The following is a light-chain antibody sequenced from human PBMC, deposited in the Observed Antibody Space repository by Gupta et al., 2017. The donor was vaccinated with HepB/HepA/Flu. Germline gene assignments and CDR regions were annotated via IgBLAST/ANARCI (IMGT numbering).Light chain of an antibody. CDR2: GAS. V-gene: IGKV3-20*01. Sequence: ENVLTQSPVTLSLSPGERATRSFRASQSVSSSYLDWYQQKPGQAPRLLIYGASSMANGIPDRFSCRGSGTDFTRTISRRGTEDFAVYYWQQDSSSNGFSQGTKVEIK. J-gene: IGKJ1*01. CDR3: QQDSSSNG. CDR1: QSVSSSY.